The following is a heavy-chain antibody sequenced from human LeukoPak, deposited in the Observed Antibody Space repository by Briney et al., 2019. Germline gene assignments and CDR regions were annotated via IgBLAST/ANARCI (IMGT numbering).Heavy chain of an antibody. J-gene: IGHJ6*03. CDR2: ISSGSRTI. CDR3: ARNIGFGVYYYYMDV. D-gene: IGHD3-10*01. CDR1: EFTFSSYS. V-gene: IGHV3-48*01. Sequence: GGSLRLSCAASEFTFSSYSMNWVRQAPGKGLEWVSYISSGSRTIYYADSVKGRFTISRDNAKNSLYLQMNSLRAEDTAVYYCARNIGFGVYYYYMDVWGKGTTVTVSS.